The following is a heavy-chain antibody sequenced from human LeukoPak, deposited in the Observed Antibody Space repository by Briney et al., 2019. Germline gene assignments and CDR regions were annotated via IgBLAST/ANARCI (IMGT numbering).Heavy chain of an antibody. Sequence: PGGSLRLSCVASGFIVSSNYINWVRQAPGKGLEWVSVIYSAGATYYADSVRGRFTISRDNSKNTLYLQMNSLRAADTAVYYCVRGLDGYKYDDWGQGTLVTVSS. J-gene: IGHJ4*02. CDR3: VRGLDGYKYDD. D-gene: IGHD5-24*01. CDR2: IYSAGAT. V-gene: IGHV3-53*01. CDR1: GFIVSSNY.